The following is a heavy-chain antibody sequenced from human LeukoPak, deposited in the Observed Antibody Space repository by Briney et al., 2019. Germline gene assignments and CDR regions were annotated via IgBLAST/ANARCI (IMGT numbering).Heavy chain of an antibody. CDR3: ARVERQPMSFDVFDI. CDR2: ISSSSSYI. D-gene: IGHD1-1*01. V-gene: IGHV3-21*01. CDR1: GFTFSSDS. Sequence: GVALRRSCAASGFTFSSDSMNWVGQAPGKELEWVSSISSSSSYIYYADSGKGRFTISRDNAKNSMYMQMNSLRDEDTAVYYCARVERQPMSFDVFDIWGQGTMVTVSS. J-gene: IGHJ3*02.